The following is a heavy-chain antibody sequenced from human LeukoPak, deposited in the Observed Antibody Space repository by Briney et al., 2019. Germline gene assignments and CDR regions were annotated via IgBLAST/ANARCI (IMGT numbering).Heavy chain of an antibody. D-gene: IGHD3-3*01. J-gene: IGHJ4*02. CDR3: ARGAKIGTYYDFWSGQYYFDY. CDR1: SGSISSYY. V-gene: IGHV4-39*01. CDR2: IYYSGST. Sequence: PSETLSLTCTISSGSISSYYWSWIRQPPGKGLEWIGSIYYSGSTYYNPSLKSRVTISVDTSKNQFSLKLSSVTAADTAVYYCARGAKIGTYYDFWSGQYYFDYWGQGTLVTVSS.